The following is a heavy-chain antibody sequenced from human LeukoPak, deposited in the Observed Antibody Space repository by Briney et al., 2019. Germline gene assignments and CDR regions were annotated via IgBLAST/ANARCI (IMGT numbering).Heavy chain of an antibody. Sequence: PSETLSLTSTVSGGSFSSSYWSWIRQPAGKGLEWIGHIYISGATNYNPSLTSRVTISIATSKHKISLKLNSVTATDTAIYYCERGHSLIPGRVRYSSSWYTPWGQGTLVTVSS. CDR2: IYISGAT. J-gene: IGHJ4*02. CDR3: ERGHSLIPGRVRYSSSWYTP. CDR1: GGSFSSSY. D-gene: IGHD6-13*01. V-gene: IGHV4-4*07.